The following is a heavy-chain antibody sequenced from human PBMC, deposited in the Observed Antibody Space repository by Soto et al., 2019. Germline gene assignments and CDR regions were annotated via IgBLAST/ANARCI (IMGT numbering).Heavy chain of an antibody. CDR1: GYTFTSYG. D-gene: IGHD2-8*01. CDR3: ARDSGGTNGVCYTRPFDY. V-gene: IGHV1-18*01. CDR2: ISAYNGNT. Sequence: QVQLVQSGAEVKKPGASVQVSCKASGYTFTSYGISWVRQAPGQGLEWMGWISAYNGNTNYAQKLQGRVTMTTDTAASTASMELRSLRSDDTAVYYCARDSGGTNGVCYTRPFDYWGQGTLVTVSS. J-gene: IGHJ4*02.